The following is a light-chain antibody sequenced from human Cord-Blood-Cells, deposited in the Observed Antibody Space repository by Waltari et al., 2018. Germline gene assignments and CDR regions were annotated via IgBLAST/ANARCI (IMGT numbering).Light chain of an antibody. CDR1: SSDVGSYTL. V-gene: IGLV2-23*01. CDR2: EGS. J-gene: IGLJ2*01. CDR3: CSYAGSSTVV. Sequence: QSALTHPASVSGSPGQSITIPCAGTSSDVGSYTLVSWYQQHPGKAPKRMIYEGSKRPSGGSNRFSGSKSGNTASLTISGLQAEDEADYYCCSYAGSSTVVFGGGTKLTVL.